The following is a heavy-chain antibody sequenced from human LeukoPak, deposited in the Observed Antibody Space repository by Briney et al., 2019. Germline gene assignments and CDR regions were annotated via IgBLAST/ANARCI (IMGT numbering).Heavy chain of an antibody. J-gene: IGHJ4*02. CDR1: GFTFNHYG. V-gene: IGHV3-33*01. CDR3: ARDAQRGFDYSNSLQY. D-gene: IGHD4-11*01. CDR2: IWSDGTNT. Sequence: GGSLILSCAATGFTFNHYGMHWVRQAPGKGLEWVAVIWSDGTNTYYSDSVKGRFTISRADSRKTVYLQMNRLRPEDTGMYYCARDAQRGFDYSNSLQYWGQGTLVTFST.